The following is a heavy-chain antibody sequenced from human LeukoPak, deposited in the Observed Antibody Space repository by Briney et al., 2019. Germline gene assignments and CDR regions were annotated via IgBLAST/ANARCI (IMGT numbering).Heavy chain of an antibody. CDR2: INPNSGGT. Sequence: GASVKVSCKASGYTFTGYYMHWVRQAPGQGLAWMGLINPNSGGTNYAQKFQGRVTMTRDTSISTAYMELSRLRSHDTAVYYCARVATIFGVVIFPSWFRPWGQGTLVTVSS. V-gene: IGHV1-2*02. CDR3: ARVATIFGVVIFPSWFRP. J-gene: IGHJ5*02. CDR1: GYTFTGYY. D-gene: IGHD3-3*01.